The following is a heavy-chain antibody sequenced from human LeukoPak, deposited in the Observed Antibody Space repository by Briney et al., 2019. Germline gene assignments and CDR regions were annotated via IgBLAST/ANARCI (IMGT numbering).Heavy chain of an antibody. Sequence: GASVRVSCKASGYTFTGYYVHWVRQAPGQGLEWMGWINPNSGGTNYAQKFQSRVTMTRDTSISTAYMELSRLRSDDTAVYYCARDTVGATSEYFQHWGQGTLVTVSS. V-gene: IGHV1-2*02. CDR2: INPNSGGT. CDR1: GYTFTGYY. D-gene: IGHD1-26*01. J-gene: IGHJ1*01. CDR3: ARDTVGATSEYFQH.